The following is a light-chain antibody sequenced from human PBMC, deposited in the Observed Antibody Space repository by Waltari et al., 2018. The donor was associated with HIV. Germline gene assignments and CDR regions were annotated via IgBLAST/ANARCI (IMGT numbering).Light chain of an antibody. CDR1: SSDIGLYNF. Sequence: QSALTQPPSESGSPGQSVTISCAGTSSDIGLYNFVSWYQHHPGKAPKLMISEVSRWPSGVPVRFSGSKSGNPASLTVSGLQAEDEAAYYCFSYAGNNYLLFGGGTKLTVL. V-gene: IGLV2-8*01. CDR3: FSYAGNNYLL. J-gene: IGLJ2*01. CDR2: EVS.